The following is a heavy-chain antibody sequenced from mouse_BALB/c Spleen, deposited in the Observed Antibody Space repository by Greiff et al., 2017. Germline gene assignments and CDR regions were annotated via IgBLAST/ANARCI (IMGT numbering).Heavy chain of an antibody. D-gene: IGHD4-1*02. CDR3: ANWDEFAY. Sequence: VQLQQSGAELAKPGASVKMSCKASGYTFTSYWMHWVKQRPGQGLEWIGYINPSTGYTEYNQKFKDKATLTADKSSSTAYMQLSSLTSEDSAVYYCANWDEFAYWGQGTLVTVSA. CDR2: INPSTGYT. J-gene: IGHJ3*01. V-gene: IGHV1-7*01. CDR1: GYTFTSYW.